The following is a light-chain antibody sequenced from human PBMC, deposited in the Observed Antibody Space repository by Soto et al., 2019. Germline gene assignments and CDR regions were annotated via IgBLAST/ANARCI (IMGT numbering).Light chain of an antibody. J-gene: IGKJ4*01. CDR2: GAS. V-gene: IGKV3D-20*02. CDR3: QHREDWPLT. CDR1: QSVSSSY. Sequence: EIVLTQSPGTLSLSPGERATLSCRASQSVSSSYLAWYQQKPGQAPRLLIYGASSRATGIPDRFSGSGSGTDFTLTISSLEPEDFAVYYCQHREDWPLTFGGGTKVHI.